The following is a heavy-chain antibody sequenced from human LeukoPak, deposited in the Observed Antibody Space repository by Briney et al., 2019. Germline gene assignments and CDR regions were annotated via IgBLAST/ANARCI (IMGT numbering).Heavy chain of an antibody. Sequence: ASVKVSCKASGYTFTSYGISWVRQAPGQGLEWMGWISAYNGNTNYAQKLQGRVTMTTDTSTSTAYMELRSLRSEDTAVYYCARDPGGYYDSSGYPYYFDYWGQGTLVTVSS. J-gene: IGHJ4*02. CDR1: GYTFTSYG. V-gene: IGHV1-18*01. CDR3: ARDPGGYYDSSGYPYYFDY. D-gene: IGHD3-22*01. CDR2: ISAYNGNT.